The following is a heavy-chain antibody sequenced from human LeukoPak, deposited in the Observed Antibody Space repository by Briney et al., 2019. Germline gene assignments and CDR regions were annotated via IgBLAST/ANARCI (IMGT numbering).Heavy chain of an antibody. D-gene: IGHD3-16*01. CDR3: ARLVLSYGNAFDH. CDR1: SGSISGSDYY. V-gene: IGHV4-39*02. CDR2: INYSGNT. Sequence: PSETLSLTCTVSSGSISGSDYYWCWIRQPPGKGLEWIGSINYSGNTHYVSALESRVTISVDTSKNNFSLRLSSVTAADTAVYYCARLVLSYGNAFDHWGQGTLVTVSS. J-gene: IGHJ4*02.